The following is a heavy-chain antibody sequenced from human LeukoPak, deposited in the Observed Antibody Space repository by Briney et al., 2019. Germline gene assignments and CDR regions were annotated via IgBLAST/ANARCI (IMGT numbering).Heavy chain of an antibody. J-gene: IGHJ1*01. D-gene: IGHD4-17*01. V-gene: IGHV3-30*18. CDR2: ISYDGNNK. CDR3: AKDNDYGDLGYFQH. CDR1: GFTFSSYG. Sequence: GGSLRLSCAASGFTFSSYGMHWVRQAPGKGLEWVAVISYDGNNKYYADSVKGRFTISRDNSRNTLYLQMNSLRAEDTAVYYCAKDNDYGDLGYFQHWGQGTLVTVSS.